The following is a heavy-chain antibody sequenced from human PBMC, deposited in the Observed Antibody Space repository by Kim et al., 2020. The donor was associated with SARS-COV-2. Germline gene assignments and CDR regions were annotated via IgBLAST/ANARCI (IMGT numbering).Heavy chain of an antibody. CDR2: INTNTGNP. Sequence: ASVNVSCKASGYTFTSYAMNWVRQAPGQGLEWMGWINTNTGNPTYAQGFTGRFVFSLDTSVSTAYLQISSLKAEDTAVYYCARGIRIAAAGTYYYYGMDVWGQGTTVTVSS. J-gene: IGHJ6*02. V-gene: IGHV7-4-1*02. D-gene: IGHD6-13*01. CDR1: GYTFTSYA. CDR3: ARGIRIAAAGTYYYYGMDV.